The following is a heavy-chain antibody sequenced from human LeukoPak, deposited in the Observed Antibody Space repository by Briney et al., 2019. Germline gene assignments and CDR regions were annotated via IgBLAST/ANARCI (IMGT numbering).Heavy chain of an antibody. CDR3: ARRNYDILTGYAIYYFAY. CDR1: GGSISSYY. V-gene: IGHV4-59*01. CDR2: IYYSGST. Sequence: SETLPLTCTVSGGSISSYYWSWIRQPPGKGLEWIGYIYYSGSTNYNPSLTSRVTISVDTSKNQSSLKLTSVTAADTAVYYCARRNYDILTGYAIYYFAYWGQGTLVTVSS. D-gene: IGHD3-9*01. J-gene: IGHJ4*02.